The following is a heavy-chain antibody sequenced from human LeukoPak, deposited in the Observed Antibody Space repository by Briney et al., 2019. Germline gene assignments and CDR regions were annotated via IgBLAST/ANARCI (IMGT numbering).Heavy chain of an antibody. V-gene: IGHV1-2*02. J-gene: IGHJ5*02. CDR3: ARGTLAAAGKYNWFDP. CDR2: INPNSGGT. CDR1: GYTFTGYY. Sequence: ASVKVSCKASGYTFTGYYMHWVRQAPGQGLEWMGWINPNSGGTNYAQKFQGRVTMTRDTSISTAYMELSRLRSDDTAVYYCARGTLAAAGKYNWFDPWGQGTLVTVSS. D-gene: IGHD6-13*01.